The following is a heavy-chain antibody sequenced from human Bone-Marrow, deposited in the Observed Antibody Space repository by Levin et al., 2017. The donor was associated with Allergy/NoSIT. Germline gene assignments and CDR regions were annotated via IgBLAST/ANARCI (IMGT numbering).Heavy chain of an antibody. CDR1: GGSVSDNNHY. CDR3: ARDASRGGLDV. Sequence: PSETLSLTCTVSGGSVSDNNHYWGWIRQPPGKGLEWIGIIFYTGTTYYDPSLESRVTISVDTSKNQFALRLRSVTAADTGVYFCARDASRGGLDVWGRGTTVTVSS. CDR2: IFYTGTT. J-gene: IGHJ6*02. V-gene: IGHV4-39*06.